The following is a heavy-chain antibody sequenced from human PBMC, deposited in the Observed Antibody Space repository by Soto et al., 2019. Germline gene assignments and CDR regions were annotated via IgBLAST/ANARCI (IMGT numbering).Heavy chain of an antibody. CDR2: ISGSGGST. Sequence: EVQLLESGGGLVQPGGSLRLSCAASGFTFSSYAMSWVGQAPGKGLEWVSAISGSGGSTYYADSVKGRFTISRDNSKNTLYLQINSLRAEDTAVYYCAKNYGDYPGAFDIWGQGTMVTVSS. J-gene: IGHJ3*02. CDR3: AKNYGDYPGAFDI. CDR1: GFTFSSYA. D-gene: IGHD4-17*01. V-gene: IGHV3-23*01.